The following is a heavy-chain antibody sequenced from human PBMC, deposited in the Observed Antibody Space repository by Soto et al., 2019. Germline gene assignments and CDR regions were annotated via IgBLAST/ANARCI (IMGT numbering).Heavy chain of an antibody. CDR2: ISGSGGST. Sequence: VGSLRLSGAASGFTFSRYAMSWVRQARGKGLEWVSAISGSGGSTYYADSVKGRFTISRDNSKNTLYLQMNSLRAEDTAVYYCANDFSYDFWSGYLAPSNNWFDPWGQGTLVTVSS. V-gene: IGHV3-23*01. D-gene: IGHD3-3*01. CDR1: GFTFSRYA. CDR3: ANDFSYDFWSGYLAPSNNWFDP. J-gene: IGHJ5*02.